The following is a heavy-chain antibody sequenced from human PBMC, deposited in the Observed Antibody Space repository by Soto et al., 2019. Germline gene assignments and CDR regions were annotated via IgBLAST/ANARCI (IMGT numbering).Heavy chain of an antibody. J-gene: IGHJ5*02. D-gene: IGHD3-3*01. V-gene: IGHV4-39*01. Sequence: PPETLSLTCTVSGGSISSSSYYWGWIRQPPGKGLEWIGSIYYSGSTYYNPSLKSRVTISVDTSKNQFSLKLSSVTAADTAVYYCARGITIFGVVIVTWFDPWGQGTLVTVSS. CDR3: ARGITIFGVVIVTWFDP. CDR1: GGSISSSSYY. CDR2: IYYSGST.